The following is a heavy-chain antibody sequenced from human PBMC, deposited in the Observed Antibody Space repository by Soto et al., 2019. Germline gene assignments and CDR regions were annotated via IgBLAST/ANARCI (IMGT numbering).Heavy chain of an antibody. D-gene: IGHD4-17*01. CDR2: ICQSGST. V-gene: IGHV4-30-2*01. CDR1: GDSIGSGVYS. J-gene: IGHJ5*02. Sequence: SETPSLTCTVSGDSIGSGVYSCGGLRQQPGKGLEGIGYICQSGSTSYNPSLKSRVTISVDRSKNQFSLKLSSVTAADTAVYYCARNYGDYPNWFDPWGQGTLVTASS. CDR3: ARNYGDYPNWFDP.